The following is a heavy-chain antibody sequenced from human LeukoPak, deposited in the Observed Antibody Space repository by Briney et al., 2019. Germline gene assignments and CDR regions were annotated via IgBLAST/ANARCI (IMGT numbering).Heavy chain of an antibody. CDR2: ISYDGSNK. CDR1: GFTFSSYG. J-gene: IGHJ4*02. D-gene: IGHD5-12*01. V-gene: IGHV3-30*18. Sequence: GALRLSCAASGFTFSSYGMHWVRQAPGKGLEWVAVISYDGSNKYYADSVKGRFTISRDNSKNTLYLQMNSLRAEDTAVYYCAKRGSGYDSDYWGQGTLVTVSS. CDR3: AKRGSGYDSDY.